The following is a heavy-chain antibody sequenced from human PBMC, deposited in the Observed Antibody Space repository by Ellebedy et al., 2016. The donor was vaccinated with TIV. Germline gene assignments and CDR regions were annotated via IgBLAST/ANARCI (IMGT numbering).Heavy chain of an antibody. V-gene: IGHV3-11*05. D-gene: IGHD3-22*01. CDR3: AKDSFNALYYYDSSGDFDY. J-gene: IGHJ4*02. CDR1: GGSFSGYY. Sequence: GGSLRLXXAVYGGSFSGYYWSWIRQAPGKGLEWVSYISSSSSYTNYADSVKGRFTISRDNVKNSLYLQMNSLRAEDTAVYYCAKDSFNALYYYDSSGDFDYWGQGTLVTVSS. CDR2: ISSSSSYT.